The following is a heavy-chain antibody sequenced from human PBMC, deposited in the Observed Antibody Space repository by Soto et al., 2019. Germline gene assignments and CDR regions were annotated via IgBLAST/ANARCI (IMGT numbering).Heavy chain of an antibody. V-gene: IGHV1-46*03. CDR3: ARDPPYCSGGSCYAHNWFDP. D-gene: IGHD2-15*01. CDR2: INPSGGST. J-gene: IGHJ5*02. Sequence: ASVKVSCKASGYTFTGYYMHWVRQAPGQGLEWMGIINPSGGSTSYAQKFQGRVTMTRDTSTSTVYMELSSLRSEDTAVYYCARDPPYCSGGSCYAHNWFDPWGQGTLVTVSS. CDR1: GYTFTGYY.